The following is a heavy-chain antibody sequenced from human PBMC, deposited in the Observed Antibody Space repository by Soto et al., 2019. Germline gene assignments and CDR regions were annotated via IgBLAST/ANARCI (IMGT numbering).Heavy chain of an antibody. CDR1: GFTFSSYE. V-gene: IGHV3-48*03. CDR3: ARDVLYSGSYTARFDY. CDR2: ISSSGSTI. Sequence: GESLKISCAASGFTFSSYEMNWVRQAPGKGLEWVSYISSSGSTIYYADSVKGRFTISRDNAKNSLYLQMNSLRAEDTAVYYCARDVLYSGSYTARFDYWGQGTLVTVSS. D-gene: IGHD1-26*01. J-gene: IGHJ4*02.